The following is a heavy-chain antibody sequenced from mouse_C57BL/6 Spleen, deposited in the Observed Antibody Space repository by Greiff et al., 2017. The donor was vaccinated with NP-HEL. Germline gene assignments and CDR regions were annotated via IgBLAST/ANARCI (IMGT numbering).Heavy chain of an antibody. Sequence: VQLQQSGAELVRPGASVTLSCKASGYTFTDYEMHWVKQTPVHGLKWIGAIDPETGGTAYNQKFKGKAILTADKSSSTAYMELRSLTSEDSAVYYCTRDGYYDAMDYWGQGTSVTVSS. V-gene: IGHV1-15*01. CDR3: TRDGYYDAMDY. J-gene: IGHJ4*01. CDR2: IDPETGGT. D-gene: IGHD2-3*01. CDR1: GYTFTDYE.